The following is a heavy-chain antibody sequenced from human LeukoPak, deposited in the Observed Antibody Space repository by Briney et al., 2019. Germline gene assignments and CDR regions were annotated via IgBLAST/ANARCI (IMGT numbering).Heavy chain of an antibody. CDR1: GFTFSSYA. CDR2: IKSRTDGETT. J-gene: IGHJ4*02. Sequence: GGSLRLSCAASGFTFSSYAMSWVRQAPGKGLEWVGRIKSRTDGETTDYAAPVKGRVTISRDDSRDTVFLEMSNLRTEDTAVYYCTTAGWYGAVDFWGQGTLVTVSS. CDR3: TTAGWYGAVDF. V-gene: IGHV3-15*01. D-gene: IGHD6-19*01.